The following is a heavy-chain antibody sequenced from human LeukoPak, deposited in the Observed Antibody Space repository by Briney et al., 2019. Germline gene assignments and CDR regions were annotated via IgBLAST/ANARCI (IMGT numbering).Heavy chain of an antibody. CDR1: GGSISRGDYY. J-gene: IGHJ4*02. CDR3: ARGLYFDY. CDR2: IYYSGST. Sequence: PSETLSLTCTVSGGSISRGDYYWSWIRQPPGKGLGWIGYIYYSGSTYYNPSLKRRVTISVDTSKNQFSLKLSSVTAADTAVYYCARGLYFDYWGQGTLVTVSS. D-gene: IGHD2-21*01. V-gene: IGHV4-30-4*01.